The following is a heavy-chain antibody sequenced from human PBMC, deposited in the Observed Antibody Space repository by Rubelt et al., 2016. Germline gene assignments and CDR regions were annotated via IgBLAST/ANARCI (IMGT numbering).Heavy chain of an antibody. CDR1: GFSVSSNQ. J-gene: IGHJ6*02. V-gene: IGHV3-53*01. D-gene: IGHD2-15*01. CDR3: AREMTRGDYYDGMDV. CDR2: IYSGGDT. Sequence: EVQLVESGGGLLQPGGSPRLSCDASGFSVSSNQMNWVRQAPGKGLEWVSVIYSGGDTYHAPSVKGRFTISRANSTNTVYLQRNSQIGEDTASYVCAREMTRGDYYDGMDVWGQGTTVTVSS.